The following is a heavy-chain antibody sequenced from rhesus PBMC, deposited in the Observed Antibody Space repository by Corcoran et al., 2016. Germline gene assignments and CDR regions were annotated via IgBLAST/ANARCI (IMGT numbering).Heavy chain of an antibody. D-gene: IGHD6-31*01. Sequence: QVQLQESGPGLVKPSETLSLPCAVSGYSISGGSGAGWLRPPPGQGLEWIGHITSGGTNYLHPSLKSRVTLSVDTSKNQFSLKLTSVTAADTAVYYCARQLAGGSGWYPGYWGQGVLVTVSS. J-gene: IGHJ4*01. CDR1: GYSISGGSG. V-gene: IGHV4S14*01. CDR2: ITSGGTN. CDR3: ARQLAGGSGWYPGY.